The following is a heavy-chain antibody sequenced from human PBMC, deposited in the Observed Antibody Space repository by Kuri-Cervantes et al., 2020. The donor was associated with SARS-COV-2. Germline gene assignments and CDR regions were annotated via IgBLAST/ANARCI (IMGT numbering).Heavy chain of an antibody. Sequence: SETLSLTCTVSGGSISSGDYYWSWIRQPPGKGLEWIGYIYYSGSTYYNPSLKSRVTISVDTFKNQFSLKLSSVTATDTAVYYCARGWGGYCSSTSCYYYYYGMDVWGQGTTVTVSS. CDR2: IYYSGST. J-gene: IGHJ6*02. V-gene: IGHV4-30-4*01. CDR3: ARGWGGYCSSTSCYYYYYGMDV. CDR1: GGSISSGDYY. D-gene: IGHD2-2*01.